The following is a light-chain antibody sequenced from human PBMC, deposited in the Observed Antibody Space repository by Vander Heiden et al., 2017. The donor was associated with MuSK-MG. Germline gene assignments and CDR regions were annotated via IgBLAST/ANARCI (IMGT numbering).Light chain of an antibody. J-gene: IGLJ2*01. V-gene: IGLV4-69*01. CDR1: SWLSSYT. Sequence: QLVLTPSPSASASLGASVTLPCTVSSWLSSYTIAWHQQQPEKGPRYLMKVTSDGSHNKGVGIPDRFSGSSAGAERYRIIASLQSEDEADYYCQTWDTGNHVVFGLGTKFTVV. CDR2: VTSDGSH. CDR3: QTWDTGNHVV.